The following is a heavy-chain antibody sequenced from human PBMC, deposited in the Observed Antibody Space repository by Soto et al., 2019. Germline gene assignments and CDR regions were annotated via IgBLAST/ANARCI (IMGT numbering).Heavy chain of an antibody. CDR1: EFSFSTST. V-gene: IGHV1-58*01. CDR2: IVVGSGNT. D-gene: IGHD6-19*01. Sequence: GASVKGSCKVSEFSFSTSTVPWVRQARGQRLEWIGWIVVGSGNTNYARKFQERITITRDMSTSTAYLDLSSLRSEDTAGYYCAAEPGQWLVLPDGGGYLQHWAQGTLVTVSS. CDR3: AAEPGQWLVLPDGGGYLQH. J-gene: IGHJ1*01.